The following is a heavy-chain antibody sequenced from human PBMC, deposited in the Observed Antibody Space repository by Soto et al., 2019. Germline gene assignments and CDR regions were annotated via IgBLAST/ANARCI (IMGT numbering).Heavy chain of an antibody. CDR1: GYTFTSYA. CDR2: INAGNGNT. V-gene: IGHV1-3*01. J-gene: IGHJ5*02. CDR3: ARDQSTQYQLLYGGNLNGFAP. D-gene: IGHD2-2*02. Sequence: ASVKVSCKASGYTFTSYAMHWVRQAPGQRLEWMGWINAGNGNTKYSQKFQGRVTITRDTSASTAYMELSSLRSEDTAVYYCARDQSTQYQLLYGGNLNGFAPWGQGTLVTVSS.